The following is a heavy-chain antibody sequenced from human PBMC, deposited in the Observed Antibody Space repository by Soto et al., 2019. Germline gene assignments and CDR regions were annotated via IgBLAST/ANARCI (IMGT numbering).Heavy chain of an antibody. D-gene: IGHD6-19*01. CDR2: INHSGST. J-gene: IGHJ5*02. CDR1: GGSFSGYY. CDR3: AREVPGAVAGMKWFDP. Sequence: SETLSLTCDVYGGSFSGYYWSWIRQPPGKGLEWIGEINHSGSTNYNPSLKSRVTISVDTSKNQFSLKLSSVTAADTAVYYCAREVPGAVAGMKWFDPWGQGTLVTAPQ. V-gene: IGHV4-34*01.